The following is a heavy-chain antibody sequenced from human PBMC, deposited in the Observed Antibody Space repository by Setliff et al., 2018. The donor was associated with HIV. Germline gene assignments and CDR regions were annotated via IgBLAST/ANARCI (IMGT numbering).Heavy chain of an antibody. D-gene: IGHD1-26*01. CDR3: ARVRVGATPLDY. CDR2: INPNSGGT. Sequence: ASVKVSCKASGYTFTGYYMHWVRQAPGQGLEWMGWINPNSGGTTYAQKFQGRVTMTRDTSISPAYMEVSRLRSDDTAVYYCARVRVGATPLDYWGQGTLVTVSS. J-gene: IGHJ4*02. CDR1: GYTFTGYY. V-gene: IGHV1-2*02.